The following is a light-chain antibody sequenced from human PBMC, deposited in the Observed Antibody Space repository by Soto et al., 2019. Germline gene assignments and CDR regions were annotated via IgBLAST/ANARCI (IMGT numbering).Light chain of an antibody. J-gene: IGKJ2*01. V-gene: IGKV3-15*01. Sequence: ERVMTQSPVTLSVSPGERATLSCRASQSVGSNLAWYQQKPGQAPRVLVYSSSTRATDVPARFTGSGSGTEFTLPVSSLQSEDVAVYFCQHYTQWPRFTFGQGNRLEI. CDR2: SSS. CDR1: QSVGSN. CDR3: QHYTQWPRFT.